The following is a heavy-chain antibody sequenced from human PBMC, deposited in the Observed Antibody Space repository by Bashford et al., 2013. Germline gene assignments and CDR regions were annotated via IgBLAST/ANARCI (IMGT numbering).Heavy chain of an antibody. CDR3: ARGGPDGYNTILDY. Sequence: VRQAPGKGLEWVAVIWYDGSIKYYPDSVKGRFTISRDNSKNTLYLQMNSLRAEDTAVYYCARGGPDGYNTILDYWGLGTLVTVSS. CDR2: IWYDGSIK. D-gene: IGHD5-24*01. J-gene: IGHJ4*02. V-gene: IGHV3-33*01.